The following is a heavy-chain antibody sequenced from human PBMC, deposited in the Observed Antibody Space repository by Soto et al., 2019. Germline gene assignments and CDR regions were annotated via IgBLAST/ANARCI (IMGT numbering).Heavy chain of an antibody. CDR3: AREFKNIVVVPAATYHMDV. J-gene: IGHJ6*03. V-gene: IGHV1-3*01. Sequence: ASVKVSCKASGYTFISYAMHWVRQAPGQRLEWMGWINAGNGNTKYSQKFQGRVTITRDTSASTAYMELSSLRSEDTAVYYCAREFKNIVVVPAATYHMDVWGKGTTVTVSS. CDR2: INAGNGNT. CDR1: GYTFISYA. D-gene: IGHD2-2*01.